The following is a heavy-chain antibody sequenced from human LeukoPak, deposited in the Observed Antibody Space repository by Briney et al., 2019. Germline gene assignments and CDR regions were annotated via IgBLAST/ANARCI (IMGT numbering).Heavy chain of an antibody. CDR2: IYPGDSHS. Sequence: GESLPISGLSLGYSSVITWGARARQMPGKGLEWMGIIYPGDSHSTYSPSFQGQVTISVDKSISTAYLQWSGLKASDTAMYCCATEEVAAVGNDGFDVWGQGTLVTVSS. CDR3: ATEEVAAVGNDGFDV. V-gene: IGHV5-51*01. CDR1: GYSSVITW. J-gene: IGHJ3*01. D-gene: IGHD6-13*01.